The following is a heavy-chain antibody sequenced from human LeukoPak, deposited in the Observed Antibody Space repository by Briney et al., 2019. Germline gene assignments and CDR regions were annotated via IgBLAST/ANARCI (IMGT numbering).Heavy chain of an antibody. D-gene: IGHD3-3*01. CDR2: IYYSGST. CDR3: ARAGLNYDFWSGYYTGGFDY. J-gene: IGHJ4*02. CDR1: GGSISSYY. Sequence: SETLSLTCTVSGGSISSYYWSWIRQPPGKGLEWIGYIYYSGSTYYNPSLKSRVTISVDTSKNQFSLKLSSVTAADTAVYYCARAGLNYDFWSGYYTGGFDYWGQGTLVTVSS. V-gene: IGHV4-30-4*08.